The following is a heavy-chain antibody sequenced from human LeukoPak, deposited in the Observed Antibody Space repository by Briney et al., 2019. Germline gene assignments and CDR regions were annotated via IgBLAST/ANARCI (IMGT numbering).Heavy chain of an antibody. CDR2: IIPIFGTA. Sequence: SVKVSCKASGGTFSSYAISWVRQAPGQGLEWMGRIIPIFGTANYAQKFQGRVTIITDESTSTAYMELSSLRSEDTAVYYCAGGPEYYYDSSGSFDYWGQGTLVTVSS. J-gene: IGHJ4*02. D-gene: IGHD3-22*01. V-gene: IGHV1-69*05. CDR1: GGTFSSYA. CDR3: AGGPEYYYDSSGSFDY.